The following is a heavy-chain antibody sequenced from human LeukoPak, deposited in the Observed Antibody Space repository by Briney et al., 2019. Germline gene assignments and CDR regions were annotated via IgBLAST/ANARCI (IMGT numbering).Heavy chain of an antibody. V-gene: IGHV3-30*03. CDR3: ARGPVRGLIQY. J-gene: IGHJ4*02. D-gene: IGHD3-10*01. CDR2: ISYDGSNK. CDR1: GFTFSSYG. Sequence: HPGRSLRLFCAASGFTFSSYGMHLVGQAPGKGLEWVAVISYDGSNKYYADSVKGRFTISRDNSDNSLYLQMNSLRAEDTAVYYCARGPVRGLIQYWGQGTLVTVSS.